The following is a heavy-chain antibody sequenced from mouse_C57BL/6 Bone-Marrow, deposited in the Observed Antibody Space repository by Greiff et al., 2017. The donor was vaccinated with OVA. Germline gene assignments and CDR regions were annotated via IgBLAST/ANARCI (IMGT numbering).Heavy chain of an antibody. CDR2: IDPSDSYT. J-gene: IGHJ1*03. CDR1: GYTFTSYW. V-gene: IGHV1-69*01. Sequence: QVQLQQPGAELVMPGASVKLSCKASGYTFTSYWLHWVKQRPGQGLEWIGEIDPSDSYTKYNQKFKGKSTLTVDKSSSTAYMQHISLTSETSAVYYCSSRGLYYCSGFWYFDVWGTGTTVTVSS. CDR3: SSRGLYYCSGFWYFDV. D-gene: IGHD1-1*01.